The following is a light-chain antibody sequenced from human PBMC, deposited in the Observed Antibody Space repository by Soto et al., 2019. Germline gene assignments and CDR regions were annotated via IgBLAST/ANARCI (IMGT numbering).Light chain of an antibody. J-gene: IGKJ5*01. CDR3: QQRSNWHHIT. V-gene: IGKV3D-20*02. Sequence: EIVLTQSPGTLSLSPGERATLSCRAIQSVSCNYLAWYQQKPGQAPRFLIYGASTSANGIPDRFSGSGSGTDFTLTISSLEPEDFAVYYCQQRSNWHHITFGQGTRLEIK. CDR2: GAS. CDR1: QSVSCNY.